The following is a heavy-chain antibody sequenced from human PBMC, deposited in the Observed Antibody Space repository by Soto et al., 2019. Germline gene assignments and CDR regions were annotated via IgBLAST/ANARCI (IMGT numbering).Heavy chain of an antibody. J-gene: IGHJ4*02. V-gene: IGHV3-23*01. CDR2: ISGSGGST. CDR1: GFTFSSYA. D-gene: IGHD6-19*01. CDR3: AKGRMSSGWYYIDY. Sequence: GGSLRLSCAASGFTFSSYAMSWVRQAPGKGLELVSVISGSGGSTYYADSVKGRFTISRDNSKNTLYLQMNSLRAEDTAVYYCAKGRMSSGWYYIDYWGQGTLVTVSS.